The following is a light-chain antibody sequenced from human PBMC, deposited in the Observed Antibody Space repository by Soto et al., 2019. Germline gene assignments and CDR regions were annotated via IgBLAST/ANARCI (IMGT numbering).Light chain of an antibody. V-gene: IGKV1-5*01. CDR3: QKYNSYSEA. Sequence: DTRMTQSPSALSASLGDRVTICRRASQTISNWLAWYQQKPGKAPKLLIYDASSLESGVPSRFSGSGSGTEFTLTSSSLQPEDFATYYCQKYNSYSEAFGQGTKVDIK. CDR2: DAS. CDR1: QTISNW. J-gene: IGKJ1*01.